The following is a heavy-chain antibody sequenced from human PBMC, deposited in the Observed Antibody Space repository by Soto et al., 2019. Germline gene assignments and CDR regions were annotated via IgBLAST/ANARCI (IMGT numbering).Heavy chain of an antibody. D-gene: IGHD3-16*02. CDR2: IYYSGST. V-gene: IGHV4-39*01. Sequence: SETLSLTCTVSVGSISSSSYYWGWIRQPPGKGLEWIGSIYYSGSTYYNPSLKSRVTISVDTSKNQFSLKLSSVTAADTAVYYCAKTYYDYVWGSYRPDAFDIWGQGTMVTVSS. J-gene: IGHJ3*02. CDR1: VGSISSSSYY. CDR3: AKTYYDYVWGSYRPDAFDI.